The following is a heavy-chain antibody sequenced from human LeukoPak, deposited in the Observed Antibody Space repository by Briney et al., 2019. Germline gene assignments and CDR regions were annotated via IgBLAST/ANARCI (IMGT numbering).Heavy chain of an antibody. CDR1: GFTVSSNY. CDR3: ARIVAGGAFDI. D-gene: IGHD1-26*01. CDR2: IYSGGST. J-gene: IGHJ3*02. V-gene: IGHV3-66*01. Sequence: GGSLRLPCAASGFTVSSNYMTWVRQAPGKGLEWVSVIYSGGSTYYADSVKGRFTISRDSSKNTLYLQMNSLRAEDTAVYYCARIVAGGAFDIWGQGTMVTVSS.